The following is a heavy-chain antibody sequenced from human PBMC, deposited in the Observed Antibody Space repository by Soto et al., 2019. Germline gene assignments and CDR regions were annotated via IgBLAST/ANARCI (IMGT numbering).Heavy chain of an antibody. D-gene: IGHD3-16*01. CDR2: ISGSSGNI. Sequence: GGSLRLSCEAAGFACNSYGINWVRQAPGKGLEWVYFISGSSGNIYYGDSVRGRFTISRDNSKKSVYLQMNSLRVEDTAIYYCARTWIRFGPNDYWGQGAPVTVSS. CDR1: GFACNSYG. V-gene: IGHV3-21*01. CDR3: ARTWIRFGPNDY. J-gene: IGHJ4*02.